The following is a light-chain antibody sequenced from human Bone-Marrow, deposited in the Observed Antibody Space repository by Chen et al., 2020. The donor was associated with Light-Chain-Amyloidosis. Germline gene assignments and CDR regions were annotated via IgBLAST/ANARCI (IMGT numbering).Light chain of an antibody. CDR2: ENN. CDR1: NSNIGINY. V-gene: IGLV1-51*02. J-gene: IGLJ3*02. Sequence: QSVLTQPPSVSAAPAQKVTISCSGSNSNIGINYVSWYQQLPGTSPKLLIYENNQRPSEIPDRYSGSKSGTSATLGVAGLQTGDEADYYCATWDSSLTVWMFGGGTKLTVL. CDR3: ATWDSSLTVWM.